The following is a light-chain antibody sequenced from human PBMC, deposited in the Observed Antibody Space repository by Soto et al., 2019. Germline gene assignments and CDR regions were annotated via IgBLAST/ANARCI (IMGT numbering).Light chain of an antibody. J-gene: IGLJ1*01. Sequence: QSALTQPASVSGSPGQSITISCTGTSSDVGSYNYVSWYQQHPGKAPRLMIYASSNRPSGVPHRFSGSRSGNTASLTISGLQAEDEADYFCSSYTSGSTLYVFGSGTKV. V-gene: IGLV2-14*01. CDR3: SSYTSGSTLYV. CDR2: ASS. CDR1: SSDVGSYNY.